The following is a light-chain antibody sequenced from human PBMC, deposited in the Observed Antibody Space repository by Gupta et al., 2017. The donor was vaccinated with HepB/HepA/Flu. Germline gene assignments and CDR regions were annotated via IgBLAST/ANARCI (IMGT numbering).Light chain of an antibody. CDR3: SSYASSSTDVV. CDR1: SSDIGGSND. V-gene: IGLV2-14*03. CDR2: NVS. J-gene: IGLJ2*01. Sequence: SPLSPPASVSGSPGPSLTISCTGSSSDIGGSNDVYWYQQHPGKAPKLMIYNVSDRPSGVSNRFSGSKSGNTASLTTSGLQAEDEADYYCSSYASSSTDVVFGGGTKLTVL.